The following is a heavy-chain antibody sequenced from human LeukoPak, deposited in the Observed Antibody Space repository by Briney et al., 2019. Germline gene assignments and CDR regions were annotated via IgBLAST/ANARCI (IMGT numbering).Heavy chain of an antibody. J-gene: IGHJ1*01. CDR3: ARSRYYDLMTGSTL. V-gene: IGHV5-51*01. CDR2: IWPGDSDT. CDR1: GYNFANYW. Sequence: GESLKISCKGSGYNFANYWIGWVRQMPGKGPEWMGVIWPGDSDTRYSPSFEGQVTISADKSISTAYLQWSSLKASDTSIYYCARSRYYDLMTGSTLCGQGTLVTVSS. D-gene: IGHD3-9*01.